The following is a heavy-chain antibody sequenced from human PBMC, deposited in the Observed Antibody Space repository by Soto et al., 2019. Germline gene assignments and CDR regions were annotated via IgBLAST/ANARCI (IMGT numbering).Heavy chain of an antibody. Sequence: SETLSLTCTVSGGSISSSSYYWGWIRQPPGKGLERIGSIYYSGSTYYNPSLKSRVTISVDTSKNQFSLKLSSVTAADTAVYYCARHPFTDIVLMVYASIWFDPWGQGTLVTVSS. D-gene: IGHD2-8*01. CDR3: ARHPFTDIVLMVYASIWFDP. V-gene: IGHV4-39*01. CDR1: GGSISSSSYY. CDR2: IYYSGST. J-gene: IGHJ5*02.